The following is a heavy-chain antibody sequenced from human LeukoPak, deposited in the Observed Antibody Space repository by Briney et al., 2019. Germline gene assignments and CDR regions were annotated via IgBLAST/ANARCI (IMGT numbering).Heavy chain of an antibody. D-gene: IGHD3-22*01. CDR1: GFTFSNYA. J-gene: IGHJ2*01. CDR3: AKPSLYYYDTSGYSRYWYFDL. V-gene: IGHV3-30*02. CDR2: IRYDGSNK. Sequence: GGSLRLSCAASGFTFSNYAIHWVRQAPGKGLEWVAFIRYDGSNKYYVDSVKGRFTSSRDNSKNTLYLQMNSLRAEDTAVYYCAKPSLYYYDTSGYSRYWYFDLWGRGTLVTVSS.